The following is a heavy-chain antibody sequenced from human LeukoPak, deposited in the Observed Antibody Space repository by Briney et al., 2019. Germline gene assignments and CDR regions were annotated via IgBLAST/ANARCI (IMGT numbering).Heavy chain of an antibody. CDR1: GYSFSYFH. CDR2: INPKSGAT. CDR3: ARDYSDGYNRRDAFDF. D-gene: IGHD3-22*01. J-gene: IGHJ3*01. V-gene: IGHV1-2*02. Sequence: ASVTVSCKASGYSFSYFHIHWVRQAPGQGLEGMGWINPKSGATSYAERLRGRVTMTRDTSFNTLYMELSSLNSDDTAVFYCARDYSDGYNRRDAFDFWGQGTTLSVSS.